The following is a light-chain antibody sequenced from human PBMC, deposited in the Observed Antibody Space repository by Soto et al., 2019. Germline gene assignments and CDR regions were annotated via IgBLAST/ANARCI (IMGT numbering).Light chain of an antibody. J-gene: IGKJ1*01. CDR1: QSISSY. CDR3: QQSYSNPRT. CDR2: AAT. Sequence: DIQMTHSPSSLSASVGDIVTITCRASQSISSYLNWYQHKPGKAPNLLIYAATTLQSGVPSRFSGSGSGTDFTLTISSLQPEDFATYYCQQSYSNPRTFGQGTKVDI. V-gene: IGKV1-39*01.